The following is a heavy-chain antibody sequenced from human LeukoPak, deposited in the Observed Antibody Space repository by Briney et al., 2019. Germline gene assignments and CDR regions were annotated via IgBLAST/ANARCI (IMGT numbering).Heavy chain of an antibody. CDR1: GGSFSGYY. CDR3: ARGPGTVYFDY. CDR2: INHSGST. V-gene: IGHV4-34*01. Sequence: PSETLSLTCAVYGGSFSGYYWSWIRQPPGKGLEWIGEINHSGSTNYNPSLKSRVTISVDTSKNQFSLKLSSVTAADTDVYYCARGPGTVYFDYWGQGTLVTVSS. D-gene: IGHD1-1*01. J-gene: IGHJ4*02.